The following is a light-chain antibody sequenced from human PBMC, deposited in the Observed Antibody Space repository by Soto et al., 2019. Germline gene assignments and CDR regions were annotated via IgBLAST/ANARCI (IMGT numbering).Light chain of an antibody. CDR1: QSVSSSY. CDR3: QQDYNLPPKT. V-gene: IGKV3D-7*01. CDR2: GAS. J-gene: IGKJ1*01. Sequence: EIVLTQSPATLSLSPGERVPLSCRASQSVSSSYLTWYQQKPGQAPRLLIYGASTRATGIPARFSGSGSGTDFTLTISSLQPEDFAVYYCQQDYNLPPKTCGQGTKV.